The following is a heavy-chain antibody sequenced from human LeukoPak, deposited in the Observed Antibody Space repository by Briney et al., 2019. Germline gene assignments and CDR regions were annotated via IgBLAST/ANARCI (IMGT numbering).Heavy chain of an antibody. D-gene: IGHD3-9*01. CDR3: ARDPVFYDILTGYFTPVHMDV. CDR1: GFTFSSYS. J-gene: IGHJ6*03. CDR2: ISSSSRYI. Sequence: GGSLRLSCAASGFTFSSYSMNWVRRAPGKGLEGVSSISSSSRYIYYADSVKGRFTISRDNAKNSLYLQMNSLRAEDTAVYYCARDPVFYDILTGYFTPVHMDVWGKGTTVTVSS. V-gene: IGHV3-21*01.